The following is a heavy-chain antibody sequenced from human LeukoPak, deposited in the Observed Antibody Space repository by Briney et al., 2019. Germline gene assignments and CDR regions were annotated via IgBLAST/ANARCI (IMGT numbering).Heavy chain of an antibody. V-gene: IGHV3-74*01. Sequence: GGSLRLSRAVSGFTFSSGYMHWVRQPPGKGPVWVSRISSDGSNTIYADSVKGRFTISRDDARNTLYLQMNSLRDADTAVYYCARYTGGGVYWGQGTLVTVSS. J-gene: IGHJ4*02. D-gene: IGHD2-2*02. CDR2: ISSDGSNT. CDR3: ARYTGGGVY. CDR1: GFTFSSGY.